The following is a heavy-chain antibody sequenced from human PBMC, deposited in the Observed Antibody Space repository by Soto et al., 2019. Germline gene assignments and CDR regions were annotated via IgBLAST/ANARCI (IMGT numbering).Heavy chain of an antibody. J-gene: IGHJ4*02. CDR2: IYYTGTS. Sequence: SETLSLTCTVSGGSISSGGYYWSWIRQHPGEGLQWIGYIYYTGTSYYNPSLKSRVTISVDTSKSQFSLNLSSVTAADTAVYYCARDNGYSYGYTLDHWGQGTLVTVSS. CDR1: GGSISSGGYY. D-gene: IGHD5-18*01. V-gene: IGHV4-31*03. CDR3: ARDNGYSYGYTLDH.